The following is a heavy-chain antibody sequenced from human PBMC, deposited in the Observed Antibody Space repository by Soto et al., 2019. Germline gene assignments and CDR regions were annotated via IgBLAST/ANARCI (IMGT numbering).Heavy chain of an antibody. D-gene: IGHD3-10*01. J-gene: IGHJ4*02. Sequence: QVPLVQSGAEVKKPGASVKVSCKASGYTFTSYGISWVRQAPGQGLEWMGWISAYNGNTNYAQKLQGRVTMTTDTTTSTAYMELRSLRSDDTAVYYCARGPPPVEWFGELSIDYWGQGTLVTVSS. CDR1: GYTFTSYG. CDR2: ISAYNGNT. V-gene: IGHV1-18*01. CDR3: ARGPPPVEWFGELSIDY.